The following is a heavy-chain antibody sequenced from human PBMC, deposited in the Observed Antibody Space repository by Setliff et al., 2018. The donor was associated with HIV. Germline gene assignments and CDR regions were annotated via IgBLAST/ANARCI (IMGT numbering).Heavy chain of an antibody. CDR3: ARGDGTKYYYYYYMDV. CDR2: ISYSGVT. CDR1: GGSISGYY. J-gene: IGHJ6*03. Sequence: ASETLSLTCTVSGGSISGYYWSWIRQPPGKGLEWIGYISYSGVTNYNPSLKSRVTISVDTSKNQFSLKLSSVTAADTAVYYCARGDGTKYYYYYYMDVWGKGTTVTVSS. D-gene: IGHD1-7*01. V-gene: IGHV4-59*01.